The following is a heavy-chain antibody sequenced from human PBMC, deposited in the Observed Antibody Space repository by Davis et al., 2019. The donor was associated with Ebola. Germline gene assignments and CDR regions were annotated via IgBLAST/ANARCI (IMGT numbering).Heavy chain of an antibody. CDR3: AKGTTITSYFDH. Sequence: GGSLRLSCAASGFTFSGYGMHWVRQAPGQGLAWVAFIRTDGSYEDYVDSVKGRFTISRDNSKSTLFLQMNSLRAEDTAVYYCAKGTTITSYFDHWGQGTLVTVSS. CDR1: GFTFSGYG. D-gene: IGHD4-11*01. J-gene: IGHJ4*02. V-gene: IGHV3-30*02. CDR2: IRTDGSYE.